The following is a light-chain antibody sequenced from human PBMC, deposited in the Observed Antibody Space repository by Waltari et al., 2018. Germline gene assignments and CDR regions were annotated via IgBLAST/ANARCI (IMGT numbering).Light chain of an antibody. CDR2: DSF. CDR3: HQYDTSPQT. Sequence: EVVLTQSPVTLSFSPGERATLSCRARQNIRGPYLAWYQQRPGQAPRLLIYDSFIRATGIPDRVSGSGSGADFTLTISSLAPEDSAVYFCHQYDTSPQTFGQGTKVSIK. CDR1: QNIRGPY. J-gene: IGKJ1*01. V-gene: IGKV3-20*01.